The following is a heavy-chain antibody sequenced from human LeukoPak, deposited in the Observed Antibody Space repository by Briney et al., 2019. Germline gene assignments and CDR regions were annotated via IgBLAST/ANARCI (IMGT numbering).Heavy chain of an antibody. CDR2: ISGYNGKT. J-gene: IGHJ4*02. V-gene: IGHV1-18*01. Sequence: ASVKVSCKASGYTFTNHGINWVRQAPGQGLEWMGWISGYNGKTNYAQKFQGRVTMTTDTSTTTAYMELRSLRSDDTAVYYCARDRSSGGSGYWGQGTLVTVSS. D-gene: IGHD6-19*01. CDR1: GYTFTNHG. CDR3: ARDRSSGGSGY.